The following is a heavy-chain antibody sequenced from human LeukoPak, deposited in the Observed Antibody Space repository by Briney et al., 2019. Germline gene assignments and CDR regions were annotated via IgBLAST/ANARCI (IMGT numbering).Heavy chain of an antibody. J-gene: IGHJ4*02. D-gene: IGHD5-18*01. CDR2: IHHNGDIT. Sequence: PGGSLRLSCSASGFTLTWHVMHWVRQAPGKALEYVSFIHHNGDITSYADSVRGRFTVSRDNSKNTLYLQMNSLRAEDTAVYYCAKEVEEDTAMDFDYWGQGTLVTVSS. CDR1: GFTLTWHV. CDR3: AKEVEEDTAMDFDY. V-gene: IGHV3-64*04.